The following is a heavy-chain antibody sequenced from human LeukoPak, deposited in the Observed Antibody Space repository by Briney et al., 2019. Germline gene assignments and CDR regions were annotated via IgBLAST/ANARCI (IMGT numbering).Heavy chain of an antibody. Sequence: PGGSLRLSCAASGFTFGSYSMNWVRQAPGKGLEWVSSISSSSSYIYYADSVKGRFTISRDNAKNSLYLQMNSLRAEDTAVYYCARDPTRGYIAATDLTTGDAFDIWGQGTMVTVSS. D-gene: IGHD6-13*01. J-gene: IGHJ3*02. CDR1: GFTFGSYS. CDR3: ARDPTRGYIAATDLTTGDAFDI. CDR2: ISSSSSYI. V-gene: IGHV3-21*01.